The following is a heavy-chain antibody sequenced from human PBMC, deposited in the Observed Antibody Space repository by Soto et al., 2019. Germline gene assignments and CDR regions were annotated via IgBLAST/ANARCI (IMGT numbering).Heavy chain of an antibody. J-gene: IGHJ6*02. CDR2: INSDGSST. CDR1: GFTFSSYW. D-gene: IGHD6-6*01. Sequence: RRLSCAASGFTFSSYWMHWVRQAPGKGLVWVSRINSDGSSTSYADSVKGRFTISRDNAKNTLYLQMNSLRAEDTAVYYCAREGIAARLSMDVWGQGTTVTVSS. CDR3: AREGIAARLSMDV. V-gene: IGHV3-74*01.